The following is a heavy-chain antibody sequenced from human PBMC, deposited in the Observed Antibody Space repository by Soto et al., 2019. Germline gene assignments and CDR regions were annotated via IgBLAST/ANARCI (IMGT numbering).Heavy chain of an antibody. CDR3: ASVYDFWSGYYQFDP. J-gene: IGHJ5*02. CDR1: GGSISSYY. V-gene: IGHV4-59*08. Sequence: SLETLSLTCTVSGGSISSYYWSWIRQPPGKGLEWIGYIYYSGSTNYNPSLKSRVTISVDTSKNQFSLKLSSVTAADTAVYYCASVYDFWSGYYQFDPWGQGTLVTVSS. D-gene: IGHD3-3*01. CDR2: IYYSGST.